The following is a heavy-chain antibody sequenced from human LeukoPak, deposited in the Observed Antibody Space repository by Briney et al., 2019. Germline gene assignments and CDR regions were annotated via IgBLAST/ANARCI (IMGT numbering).Heavy chain of an antibody. J-gene: IGHJ4*02. CDR1: GGSISSYY. V-gene: IGHV4-59*01. D-gene: IGHD3-22*01. CDR3: ARTTYYYDRSGYSYYFDY. CDR2: IYYGGSS. Sequence: PSETLSLTCTVSGGSISSYYWSWIRQPPGKGLEWVGYIYYGGSSNYNPSLKSRVTISVDTSKNQFSLKLSSVTAADTAVYYCARTTYYYDRSGYSYYFDYWGQGTLVTVSS.